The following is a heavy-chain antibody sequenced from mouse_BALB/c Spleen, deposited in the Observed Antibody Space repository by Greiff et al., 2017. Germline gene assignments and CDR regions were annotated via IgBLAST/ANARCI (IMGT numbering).Heavy chain of an antibody. CDR3: ARSRIYYYGSSYDAMDY. CDR2: INPYNGGT. J-gene: IGHJ4*01. V-gene: IGHV1-18*01. CDR1: GYSFTGYT. Sequence: EVQLQQSGPELVKPGASMKISCKASGYSFTGYTMNWVKQSHGKNLEWIGLINPYNGGTSYNQKFKGKATLTVDKSSSTAYMELLSLTSEDSAVYYCARSRIYYYGSSYDAMDYWGQGTSVTVSS. D-gene: IGHD1-1*01.